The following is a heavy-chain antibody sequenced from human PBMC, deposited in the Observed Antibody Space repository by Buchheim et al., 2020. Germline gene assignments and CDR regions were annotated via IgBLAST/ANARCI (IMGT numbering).Heavy chain of an antibody. V-gene: IGHV4-34*01. CDR2: INHSGST. Sequence: QVQLQQWGAGLLKPSETLSLTCAVYGGSFSGYYWSWIRQPPGKGLEWIGEINHSGSTNYNPSLKSRVTISVDTSKNQFSLKLSSVTAADTAVYYCASRRITIFGVVMLSYNWFDPWGQRTL. CDR1: GGSFSGYY. CDR3: ASRRITIFGVVMLSYNWFDP. J-gene: IGHJ5*02. D-gene: IGHD3-3*01.